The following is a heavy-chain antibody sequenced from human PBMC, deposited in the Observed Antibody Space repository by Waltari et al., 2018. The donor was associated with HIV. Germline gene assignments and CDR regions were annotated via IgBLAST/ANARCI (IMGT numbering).Heavy chain of an antibody. Sequence: EVQLVESGGGLVQPGGSLRLSCAASGFTFSGYWMRWVRQAPGEGLEWVANINQDGSEKYYVDPVKGRFTISRDNAKKSLYLQMNSLRAEDTAVYYCARDLPYYYDSSGYFNFDYWGQGTLVTVSS. CDR2: INQDGSEK. CDR1: GFTFSGYW. D-gene: IGHD3-22*01. J-gene: IGHJ4*02. V-gene: IGHV3-7*01. CDR3: ARDLPYYYDSSGYFNFDY.